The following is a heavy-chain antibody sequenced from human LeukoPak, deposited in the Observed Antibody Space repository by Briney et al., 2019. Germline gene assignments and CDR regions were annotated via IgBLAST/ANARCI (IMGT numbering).Heavy chain of an antibody. Sequence: ASVKVSCKASGYTFTDYYIHWVRQAPGQGLEWMRRITPNSGDTHYSQKFQGRVTVTRDTSITTAYMELSRLRSDDTAVYFCARANSWYGAYWGQGTLVTVSS. D-gene: IGHD4/OR15-4a*01. CDR3: ARANSWYGAY. J-gene: IGHJ4*02. CDR2: ITPNSGDT. CDR1: GYTFTDYY. V-gene: IGHV1-2*06.